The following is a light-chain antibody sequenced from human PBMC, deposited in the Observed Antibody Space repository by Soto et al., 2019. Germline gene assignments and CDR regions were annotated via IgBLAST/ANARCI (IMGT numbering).Light chain of an antibody. V-gene: IGLV2-14*01. CDR1: SSDVGGYNY. CDR2: EVS. J-gene: IGLJ2*01. CDR3: CSYTRSSTIL. Sequence: QSALTQPASVSGSPGQSITISCTGTSSDVGGYNYVSWYQQRPGKAPKLMIYEVSNRPSGVSDRFSGSKSGDTASLTISGLQADDEGDYYCCSYTRSSTILFGGGTKLTVL.